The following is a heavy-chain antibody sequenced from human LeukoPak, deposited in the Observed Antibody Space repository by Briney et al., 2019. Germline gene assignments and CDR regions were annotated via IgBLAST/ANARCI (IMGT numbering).Heavy chain of an antibody. V-gene: IGHV4-39*01. CDR2: LYYNVYT. Sequence: SETLSLTCTVSSGSISSRSYYWDWIRQPPGKGLEWIGSLYYNVYTYYSPSLKSRVTISADTSRSQFSLGLSYVTAADTAVYYCARQSSSEDYPRFFDYWGQGILVTVSS. CDR3: ARQSSSEDYPRFFDY. CDR1: SGSISSRSYY. D-gene: IGHD4-11*01. J-gene: IGHJ4*02.